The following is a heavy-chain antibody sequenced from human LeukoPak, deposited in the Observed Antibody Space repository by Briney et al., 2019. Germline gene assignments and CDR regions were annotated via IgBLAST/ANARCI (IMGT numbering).Heavy chain of an antibody. CDR1: GYSFTSYW. CDR2: ICPGDSDT. J-gene: IGHJ6*02. CDR3: ARRDGLYYYDSSGYYARGPYYYYGMDV. D-gene: IGHD3-22*01. Sequence: GESLQISCQGSGYSFTSYWIGWVRQMPGKGLEWMGIICPGDSDTRYSPSFQGQVTISADKSISTAYLQWSSLKATDTAMYYCARRDGLYYYDSSGYYARGPYYYYGMDVWGQGTTVTVSS. V-gene: IGHV5-51*01.